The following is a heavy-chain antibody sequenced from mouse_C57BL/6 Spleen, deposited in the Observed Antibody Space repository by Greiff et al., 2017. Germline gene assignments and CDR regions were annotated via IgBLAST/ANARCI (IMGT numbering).Heavy chain of an antibody. J-gene: IGHJ4*01. CDR2: INYDGSST. CDR3: ARAQIYYDYDGTMDY. V-gene: IGHV5-16*01. Sequence: EVKLVESEGGLVQPGSSMKLSCTASGFTFSDYYMAWVRQVPEKGLEWVANINYDGSSTYYLDSLKSRFLISRDNAKNILYLQMSSLKSEDTATYYCARAQIYYDYDGTMDYWGQGTSVTVSS. D-gene: IGHD2-4*01. CDR1: GFTFSDYY.